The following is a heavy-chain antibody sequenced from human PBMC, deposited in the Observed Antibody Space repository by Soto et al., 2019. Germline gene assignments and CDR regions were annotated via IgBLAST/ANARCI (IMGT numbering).Heavy chain of an antibody. Sequence: QVQLVQSGAEMKKPGASVKVSCKTSGYTFASLAMHWVRQAPGQRLEWMGWINAANGHTEYSQTFQGRVTITRDTSESTMFMDLSSLRSEDTAVYYCAAGTENHYYNHMDVWGKGNTVTVSS. CDR2: INAANGHT. J-gene: IGHJ6*03. D-gene: IGHD1-1*01. CDR1: GYTFASLA. CDR3: AAGTENHYYNHMDV. V-gene: IGHV1-3*01.